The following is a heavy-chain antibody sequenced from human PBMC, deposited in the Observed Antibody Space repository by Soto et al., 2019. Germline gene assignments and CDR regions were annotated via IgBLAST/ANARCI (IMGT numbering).Heavy chain of an antibody. J-gene: IGHJ4*02. Sequence: GGSLRLSCAASGFTFSSYAMSWVRQAPGKGLEWVSAISGSGGSIYYADSVKGRFTISRDNSKNTLYLQMNSLRAEDTAVYYCARGAPNHYDILTGYPYFDYWGQGTLVTVSS. CDR1: GFTFSSYA. CDR3: ARGAPNHYDILTGYPYFDY. D-gene: IGHD3-9*01. V-gene: IGHV3-23*01. CDR2: ISGSGGSI.